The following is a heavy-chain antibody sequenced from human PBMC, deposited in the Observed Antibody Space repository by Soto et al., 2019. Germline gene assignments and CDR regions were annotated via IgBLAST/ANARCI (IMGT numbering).Heavy chain of an antibody. CDR2: ISWNSGSI. J-gene: IGHJ6*02. CDR1: GFTFDDYA. Sequence: GGSLRLSCAASGFTFDDYAMHWARQAPGKGLEWVSGISWNSGSIGYADSVKGRFTISRDNAKNSLYLQMNSLRAEDTALYYCAKDGGSGGENYYYGMDVWGQGTTVTVSS. D-gene: IGHD3-10*01. CDR3: AKDGGSGGENYYYGMDV. V-gene: IGHV3-9*01.